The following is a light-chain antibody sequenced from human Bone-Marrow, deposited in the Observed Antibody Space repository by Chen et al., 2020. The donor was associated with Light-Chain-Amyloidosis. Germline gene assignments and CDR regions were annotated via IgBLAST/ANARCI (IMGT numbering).Light chain of an antibody. V-gene: IGLV2-14*01. CDR3: SSYTITNTLV. J-gene: IGLJ1*01. CDR2: EVT. Sequence: QSALTQPASVSGSPGQSITISCTGTSSDVGGDNHVSWYQQHPDKAPKLMIYEVTNRPSWVPDRFSGSNSDNTASPTISGLQTEYEADYFCSSYTITNTLVFGSGTRVTVL. CDR1: SSDVGGDNH.